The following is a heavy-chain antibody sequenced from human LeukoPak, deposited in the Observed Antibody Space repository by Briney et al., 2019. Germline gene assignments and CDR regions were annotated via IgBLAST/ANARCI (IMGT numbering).Heavy chain of an antibody. V-gene: IGHV6-1*01. Sequence: LQTLSLTCAISGDSVSSNSAAWNWISQSPSRGLEWLGRTYYRSKSINDYAGSVKSRIIINPEISKNQFSLQLNSVTPEDTAAYYCVRENKGGTCLDYWGQGILVTVSS. CDR3: VRENKGGTCLDY. J-gene: IGHJ4*02. CDR2: TYYRSKSIN. CDR1: GDSVSSNSAA. D-gene: IGHD5/OR15-5a*01.